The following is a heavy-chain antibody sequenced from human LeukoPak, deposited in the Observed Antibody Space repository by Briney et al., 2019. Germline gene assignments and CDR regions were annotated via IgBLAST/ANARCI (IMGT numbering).Heavy chain of an antibody. Sequence: ASVKVSCKASGYTFTGYYMHWVRQAPGQGLECMGRINPNSGGTNYAQKFQGRVTMTRDTSISTAYMELSRLRSDDTAVYYCARGRRVGATGRGDFDIWGQGTMVTVSS. CDR1: GYTFTGYY. J-gene: IGHJ3*02. D-gene: IGHD1-26*01. V-gene: IGHV1-2*06. CDR3: ARGRRVGATGRGDFDI. CDR2: INPNSGGT.